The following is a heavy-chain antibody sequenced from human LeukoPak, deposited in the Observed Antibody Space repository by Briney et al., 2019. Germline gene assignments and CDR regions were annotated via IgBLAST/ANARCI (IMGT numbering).Heavy chain of an antibody. Sequence: GASVKVSCKASGYTFTSYDINWVRQASGQGLEWMGWLNPNSGNTAYAQKFQGGVTITRNTSISTAYMELSSLRSDDTAVYYCAIGWKPFYFDYWGQGTLVTVSS. CDR3: AIGWKPFYFDY. CDR2: LNPNSGNT. D-gene: IGHD1-1*01. V-gene: IGHV1-8*03. J-gene: IGHJ4*02. CDR1: GYTFTSYD.